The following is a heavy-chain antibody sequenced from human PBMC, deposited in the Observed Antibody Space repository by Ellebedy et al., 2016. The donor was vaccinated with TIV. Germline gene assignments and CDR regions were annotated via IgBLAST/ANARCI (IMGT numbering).Heavy chain of an antibody. J-gene: IGHJ5*02. CDR2: IRQEGDEI. Sequence: PGGSLRLSCAASGFNFRSYSMTWVRQAPGKGLEWVAKIRQEGDEIYYVESVKGRFTISRDNAKNSLFLQMNSLRVEDTAVYYCARRASYGDYAVQVNPWFDPWGQGTLVTVSS. D-gene: IGHD4-17*01. CDR3: ARRASYGDYAVQVNPWFDP. CDR1: GFNFRSYS. V-gene: IGHV3-7*01.